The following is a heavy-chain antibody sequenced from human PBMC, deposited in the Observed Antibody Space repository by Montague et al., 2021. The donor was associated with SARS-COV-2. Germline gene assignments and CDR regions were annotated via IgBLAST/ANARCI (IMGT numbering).Heavy chain of an antibody. CDR2: IYPSGST. D-gene: IGHD4/OR15-4a*01. CDR3: ARDHMTIQFMGYYYGMDV. Sequence: SETLSLTCTVSGGSISSYYWSWIRQPAGKGLEWIGRIYPSGSTKYNPSLKSRVTMSVDTSKNQFSLKLSSVTAADTAVYYCARDHMTIQFMGYYYGMDVWGQGTTVTVSS. V-gene: IGHV4-4*07. J-gene: IGHJ6*02. CDR1: GGSISSYY.